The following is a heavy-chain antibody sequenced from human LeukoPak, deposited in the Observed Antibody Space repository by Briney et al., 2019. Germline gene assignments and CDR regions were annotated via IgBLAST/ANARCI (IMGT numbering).Heavy chain of an antibody. J-gene: IGHJ4*02. CDR1: GYTFTNYY. CDR2: INPSGGSA. CDR3: VRDHEYGDNDY. Sequence: ASVKVSRKASGYTFTNYYMHWVRQAPGQGLEWMGIINPSGGSASYAQKFQGRFTMTRDTSTSTVYMELSSLRSEDTAVYFCVRDHEYGDNDYWGQGTLVTVSS. D-gene: IGHD4-17*01. V-gene: IGHV1-46*01.